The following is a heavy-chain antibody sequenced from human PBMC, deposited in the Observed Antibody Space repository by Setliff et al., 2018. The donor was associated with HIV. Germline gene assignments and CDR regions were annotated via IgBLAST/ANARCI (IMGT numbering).Heavy chain of an antibody. CDR2: IYYSGST. CDR1: GGSISSYY. J-gene: IGHJ3*02. Sequence: PSETLSLTCTVSGGSISSYYWSWIRQPPGKGLEWIGYIYYSGSTNYNPSLKSRVTISVDTPKNQFSLHLNSVTAADTAVYYCARKEKGGAFDIWGLGTLVTVSS. CDR3: ARKEKGGAFDI. V-gene: IGHV4-59*01.